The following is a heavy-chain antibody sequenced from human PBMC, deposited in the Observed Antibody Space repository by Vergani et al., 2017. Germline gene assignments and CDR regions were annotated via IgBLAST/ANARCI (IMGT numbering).Heavy chain of an antibody. Sequence: QVQLVQSGAEVKKPGSSVKVSCKASGGTFSSYAISWVRQAPGQGLEWRGGIIPIFGTANYAQKFQGRVTITADKSTSTAYMELSSLRSEDTAVYYCARDLKGRDGYNHGYDYWGQGTLVTVSS. J-gene: IGHJ4*02. CDR2: IIPIFGTA. V-gene: IGHV1-69*06. CDR1: GGTFSSYA. D-gene: IGHD5-24*01. CDR3: ARDLKGRDGYNHGYDY.